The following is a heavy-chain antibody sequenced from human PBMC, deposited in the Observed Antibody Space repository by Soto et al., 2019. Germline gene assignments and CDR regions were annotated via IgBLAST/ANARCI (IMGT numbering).Heavy chain of an antibody. CDR3: ARAYSGRLPRRADYFYAMDV. Sequence: PGGAPRVSCAASGFTLSAYDMHWVRQAEGKGLEWVSALGAADDPYYLVSVKGRFTISRENAKNSLYLQMNNLRAGDTAVYYCARAYSGRLPRRADYFYAMDVWGQGTTFPVS. J-gene: IGHJ6*02. CDR1: GFTLSAYD. V-gene: IGHV3-13*05. CDR2: LGAADDP. D-gene: IGHD2-15*01.